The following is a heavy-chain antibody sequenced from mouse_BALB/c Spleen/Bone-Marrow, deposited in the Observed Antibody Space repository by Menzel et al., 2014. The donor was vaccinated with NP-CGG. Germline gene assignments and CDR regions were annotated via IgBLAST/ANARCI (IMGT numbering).Heavy chain of an antibody. CDR3: AACGGCGWEY. CDR1: GFNIKDSY. Sequence: EVKLMESGAELVRSGASVKLSCTGSGFNIKDSYMHWVKQRPGQGLEWIGWIDPENGDTEYAPKFQGKATMTADTSSNTAYLQLRRLADEGAGVCYSAACGGCGWEYWGQGTSVTVSS. CDR2: IDPENGDT. V-gene: IGHV14-4*02. D-gene: IGHD1-1*02. J-gene: IGHJ4*01.